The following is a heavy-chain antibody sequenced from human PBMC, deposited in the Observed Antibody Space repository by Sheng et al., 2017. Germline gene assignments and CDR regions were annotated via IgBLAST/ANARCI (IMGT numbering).Heavy chain of an antibody. D-gene: IGHD6-13*01. Sequence: EVQLVESGGGLVQPGGSLRLSCAASGFTFSSYWMSWVRLAPGKGLEWVANIKQDGSEKYYVDSVKGRFTISRDNAKNSLYLQMNSLRAEDTAVYYCARDEKGVAAAPYYYYYYYMDVWGKGTTVTV. CDR2: IKQDGSEK. CDR1: GFTFSSYW. J-gene: IGHJ6*03. CDR3: ARDEKGVAAAPYYYYYYYMDV. V-gene: IGHV3-7*01.